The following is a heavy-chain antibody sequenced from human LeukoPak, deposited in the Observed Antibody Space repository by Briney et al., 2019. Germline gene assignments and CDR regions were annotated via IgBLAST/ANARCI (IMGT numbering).Heavy chain of an antibody. CDR3: ARVGCSSTSCLYYYYYYGMDV. V-gene: IGHV3-23*01. J-gene: IGHJ6*02. Sequence: PGESLRLSCAASGVTFSSYAMSWVRQAPGRGLEWVSSISASGGNTYYADSVKGRFTISRDNSKNTLYLQVNSLRAEDTAVYYCARVGCSSTSCLYYYYYYGMDVWGQGTTVTVSS. D-gene: IGHD2-2*01. CDR1: GVTFSSYA. CDR2: ISASGGNT.